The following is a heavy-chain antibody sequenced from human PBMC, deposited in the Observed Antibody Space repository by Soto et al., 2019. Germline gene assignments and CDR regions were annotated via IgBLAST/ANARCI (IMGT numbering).Heavy chain of an antibody. D-gene: IGHD4-17*01. CDR2: ITGSGAST. J-gene: IGHJ2*01. Sequence: EVQLLESGGGLVQPGGSLRLSCAASGSTFSTYGMNWVRQAPGKGLEWVSGITGSGASTYYADSVKGRFTISRDNSKNTLYLQMNSLRAEDTAVYYCAKAEYYGGNWYFDLWGRGTLVTVSS. CDR1: GSTFSTYG. CDR3: AKAEYYGGNWYFDL. V-gene: IGHV3-23*01.